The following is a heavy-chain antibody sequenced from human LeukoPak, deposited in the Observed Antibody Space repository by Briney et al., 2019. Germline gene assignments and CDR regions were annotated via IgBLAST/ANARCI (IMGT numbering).Heavy chain of an antibody. CDR3: ARDVAYSAFDY. Sequence: GGTLRLSCAASGFTFSTYGMTWVRQAPGKGLEWVANIKQDGSEKYYVDSVKGRFTISRDNAKNSLYLQMSSLRAEDTGVFYCARDVAYSAFDYWGQGTLVTVSS. D-gene: IGHD2-21*01. J-gene: IGHJ4*02. CDR1: GFTFSTYG. CDR2: IKQDGSEK. V-gene: IGHV3-7*01.